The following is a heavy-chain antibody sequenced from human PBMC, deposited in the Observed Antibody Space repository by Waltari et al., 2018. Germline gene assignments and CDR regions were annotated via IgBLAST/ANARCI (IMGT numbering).Heavy chain of an antibody. D-gene: IGHD6-13*01. V-gene: IGHV4-34*01. CDR1: GGSFSGYY. CDR3: ARRSSSWYQYYFDY. CDR2: INLSGST. J-gene: IGHJ4*02. Sequence: QVQLQQWGAGLLKPSETLSLTCAVYGGSFSGYYWSWIRQPQGKGLEWIGEINLSGSTNYNPSLTSRVTISVDTSKNQFSLKLSSVTAADTAVYYCARRSSSWYQYYFDYWGQGTLVTVSS.